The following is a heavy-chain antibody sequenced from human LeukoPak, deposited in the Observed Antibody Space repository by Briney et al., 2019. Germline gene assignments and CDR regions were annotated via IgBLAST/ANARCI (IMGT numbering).Heavy chain of an antibody. D-gene: IGHD1-14*01. CDR1: GFTFSIYT. Sequence: PGGSLRLSCAAPGFTFSIYTMNWVRQAPGKGLEWVSYISSSGSTIYYADSVKGRFTISRDNAKNSLYLQMNSLRAEDTAVYYCASNPYYYYYMDVWGKGTTVTVSS. V-gene: IGHV3-48*04. CDR3: ASNPYYYYYMDV. J-gene: IGHJ6*03. CDR2: ISSSGSTI.